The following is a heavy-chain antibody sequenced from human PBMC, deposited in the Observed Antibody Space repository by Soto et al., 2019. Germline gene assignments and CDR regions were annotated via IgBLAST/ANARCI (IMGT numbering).Heavy chain of an antibody. Sequence: EVQLVESGGGLVQPGRSLRLSCAASGFTFDDYAMHWVRQAPGKGLEWVSGISWNSGSIGYADSVKGRFTISRDNAKKSLYLQMHSLRAEDTALYYCAKGGYNWNSYLHYWGQGTLVTVSS. D-gene: IGHD1-7*01. CDR1: GFTFDDYA. CDR2: ISWNSGSI. CDR3: AKGGYNWNSYLHY. V-gene: IGHV3-9*01. J-gene: IGHJ4*02.